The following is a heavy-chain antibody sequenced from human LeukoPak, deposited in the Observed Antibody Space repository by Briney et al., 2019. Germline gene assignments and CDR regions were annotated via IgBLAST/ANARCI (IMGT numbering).Heavy chain of an antibody. CDR1: GYTFTSYW. CDR2: IYPGDSDT. J-gene: IGHJ4*02. V-gene: IGHV5-51*01. D-gene: IGHD6-19*01. CDR3: ARRELAVAGSFDY. Sequence: GESLKISCKGAGYTFTSYWGGGGRQMPGKGLEGMAIIYPGDSDTRYSPSFQGQVTISADKSISTAYLQWSSLKASDTAMYYCARRELAVAGSFDYWGQGTLVTVSS.